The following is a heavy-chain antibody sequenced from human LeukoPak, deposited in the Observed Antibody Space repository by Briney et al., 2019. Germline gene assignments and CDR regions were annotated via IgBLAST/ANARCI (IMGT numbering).Heavy chain of an antibody. J-gene: IGHJ4*02. CDR2: IYPGDSDT. Sequence: GESLKISCKVSGYIFTSYWIGWVRQMPGKGLEWMGIIYPGDSDTRYSPSFQGQVTISADKSISTAYLQWSSLKASDTAMYYCAKSESSGWLLFDYWGQGTLVTVSS. CDR3: AKSESSGWLLFDY. CDR1: GYIFTSYW. V-gene: IGHV5-51*01. D-gene: IGHD6-19*01.